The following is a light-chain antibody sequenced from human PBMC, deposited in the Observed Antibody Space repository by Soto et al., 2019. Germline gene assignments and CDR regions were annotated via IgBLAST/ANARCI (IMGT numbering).Light chain of an antibody. CDR2: GAS. CDR3: QEYNPRPWT. Sequence: ETLMTQSPATLSVSPGERATLSCRASQSVNNNLAWYQQKLGQAPRVLIYGASTRATGLPARFTGSGSGTEFILTITSLQSEDSAVYYCQEYNPRPWTFGQGTKVEFK. J-gene: IGKJ1*01. CDR1: QSVNNN. V-gene: IGKV3-15*01.